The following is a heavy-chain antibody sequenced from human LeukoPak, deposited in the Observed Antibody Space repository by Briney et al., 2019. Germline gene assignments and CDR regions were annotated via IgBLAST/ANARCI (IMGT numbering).Heavy chain of an antibody. V-gene: IGHV3-30-3*01. CDR2: ISYDGSDG. Sequence: GGSLRLSCAASGFTFNSYAMHWVRQAPGKGLEWVAVISYDGSDGHYADSVKGRFTISRDNSKNTLYLQMNSLRPEDTAVYYCARDFLGSGTTFRNWFDPWGQGTLVTVSS. CDR1: GFTFNSYA. D-gene: IGHD1-7*01. J-gene: IGHJ5*02. CDR3: ARDFLGSGTTFRNWFDP.